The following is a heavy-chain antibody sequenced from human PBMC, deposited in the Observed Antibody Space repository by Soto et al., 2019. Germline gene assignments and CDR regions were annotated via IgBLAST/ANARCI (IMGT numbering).Heavy chain of an antibody. CDR3: ARRYGSCFDY. D-gene: IGHD5-18*01. CDR1: GGSISSYY. Sequence: SETLSLTCTVSGGSISSYYWSWIRQPPGKGLEWIGYIYYSGSTNYNPSLKSRVTISVDTSKNQFSLKLSSVTAADTDVYYCARRYGSCFDYWGQGTLVNVSS. V-gene: IGHV4-59*08. J-gene: IGHJ4*02. CDR2: IYYSGST.